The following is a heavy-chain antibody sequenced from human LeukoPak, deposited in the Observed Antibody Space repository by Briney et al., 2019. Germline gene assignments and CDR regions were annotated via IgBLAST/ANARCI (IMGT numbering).Heavy chain of an antibody. D-gene: IGHD1-26*01. J-gene: IGHJ4*02. Sequence: ASVKVSCKASGYTFTNYGFSLVRQAPGQGLEWIGWISAYNGNTNHAQNFQGRVTMTTDASTSTAYMELTSLRSDDTAVYFCARGYMGATSYFDYWGQGALVTVSS. V-gene: IGHV1-18*01. CDR1: GYTFTNYG. CDR2: ISAYNGNT. CDR3: ARGYMGATSYFDY.